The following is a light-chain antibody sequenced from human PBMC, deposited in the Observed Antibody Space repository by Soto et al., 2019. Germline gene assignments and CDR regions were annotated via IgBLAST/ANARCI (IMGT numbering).Light chain of an antibody. V-gene: IGKV1-39*01. CDR1: QSVGNS. CDR2: AAS. CDR3: QQSYIWYT. J-gene: IGKJ2*01. Sequence: DIQMTQSPSSLSASVRDRVTITCRASQSVGNSLNWYQQKSGKAPKLLIYAASSLQSGVPSRFSGSGSGTDFALTISSTQPEDFATYYCQQSYIWYTFGQGTKLEIK.